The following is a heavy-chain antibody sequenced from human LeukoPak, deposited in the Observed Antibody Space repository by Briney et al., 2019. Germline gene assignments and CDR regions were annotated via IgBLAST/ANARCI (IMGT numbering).Heavy chain of an antibody. D-gene: IGHD6-6*01. CDR1: GFTFSSYG. J-gene: IGHJ3*02. V-gene: IGHV3-30*02. CDR2: IRYDGSNK. CDR3: AKAVGSSFPHNHDAFDI. Sequence: GRSLRLSCAASGFTFSSYGMHWVRQAPGKGLEWVAFIRYDGSNKYYADSVKGRFTISRDNSKNTLYLQMNSLRAEDTAVYYCAKAVGSSFPHNHDAFDIWGQGTMVTVSS.